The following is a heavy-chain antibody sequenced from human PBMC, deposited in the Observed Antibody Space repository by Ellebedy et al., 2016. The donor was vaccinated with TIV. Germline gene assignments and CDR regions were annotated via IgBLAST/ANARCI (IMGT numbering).Heavy chain of an antibody. Sequence: MPSETLSLTCTVSSGSISTYYWSWIRQPPGKGLEWIGYIYYSGSTNYNPSLKSRVTISVDTSKNQFSLNLNSVTAADTAVYFCASTPFSAGSGYHPHDYWGQGILVTVSS. CDR1: SGSISTYY. V-gene: IGHV4-59*08. D-gene: IGHD5-12*01. J-gene: IGHJ4*02. CDR3: ASTPFSAGSGYHPHDY. CDR2: IYYSGST.